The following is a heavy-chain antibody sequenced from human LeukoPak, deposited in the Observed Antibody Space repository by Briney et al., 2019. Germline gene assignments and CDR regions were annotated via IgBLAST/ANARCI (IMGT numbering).Heavy chain of an antibody. CDR3: AVQITMIVVVPYFDY. V-gene: IGHV3-11*04. Sequence: GWSLRLSCAASGLTFSDYYMTWIRQAPGKGLEWVSSISGTGTTIYSADSVRGRFTVSMDNARNSLFLHMNSLRAEDTAVYYCAVQITMIVVVPYFDYWGQGTLVTVSS. CDR1: GLTFSDYY. CDR2: ISGTGTTI. D-gene: IGHD3-22*01. J-gene: IGHJ4*02.